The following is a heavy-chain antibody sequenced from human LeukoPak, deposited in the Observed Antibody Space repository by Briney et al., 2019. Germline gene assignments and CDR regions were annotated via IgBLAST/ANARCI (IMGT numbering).Heavy chain of an antibody. J-gene: IGHJ6*03. D-gene: IGHD6-19*01. Sequence: GGSLRLSCAASGFTFSSYAMHWVRQAPGKGLEWVAVISYDGSNKYYADSVKGRFTISRDNSKNTLYLQMNSLRAEDTAVYYCARDKAVAARKYYYYMDVWGKGTTVTVS. CDR1: GFTFSSYA. CDR3: ARDKAVAARKYYYYMDV. V-gene: IGHV3-30-3*01. CDR2: ISYDGSNK.